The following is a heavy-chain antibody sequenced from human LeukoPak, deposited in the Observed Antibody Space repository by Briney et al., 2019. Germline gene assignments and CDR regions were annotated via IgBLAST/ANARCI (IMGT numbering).Heavy chain of an antibody. J-gene: IGHJ4*02. CDR3: ARRLVFPLVVAATGGDY. D-gene: IGHD2-15*01. CDR1: GGSISSSSYY. Sequence: SETLSLTCTVSGGSISSSSYYWGWIRQPPGKGLEWIGSIYYSGSTYYNPSLKSRVTISVDTSKNQFSLKLSSVTAADTAVYYCARRLVFPLVVAATGGDYWGQGTLVTVSS. CDR2: IYYSGST. V-gene: IGHV4-39*01.